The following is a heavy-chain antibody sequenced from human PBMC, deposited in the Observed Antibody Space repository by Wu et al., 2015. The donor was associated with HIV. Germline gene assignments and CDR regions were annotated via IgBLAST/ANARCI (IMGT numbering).Heavy chain of an antibody. CDR3: ARGGTNSTSQYYYYYYMDV. CDR1: GGTFNSYA. D-gene: IGHD2-2*01. CDR2: VNPNTGHT. V-gene: IGHV1-2*02. J-gene: IGHJ6*03. Sequence: QVQLVQSGAEVKKPGSSVKVSCKASGGTFNSYAVVWVRQAPGQGLEWMGWVNPNTGHTEVSQKFQGRVTMTRDTSVNTAFMQLSSLTSDDTGVYYCARGGTNSTSQYYYYYYMDVWGKGTTVTVSS.